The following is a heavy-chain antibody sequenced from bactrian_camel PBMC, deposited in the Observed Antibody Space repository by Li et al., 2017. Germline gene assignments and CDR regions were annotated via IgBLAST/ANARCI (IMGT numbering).Heavy chain of an antibody. Sequence: VQLVESGGGSVQAGRSLRLSCEVSGFAYSVYTMTWFRRLALAPGKPREGVASINSDGRTRYADSVKGRFTISKDNTKNTLFLSMNNLKPEDTGMYFCAANDFGRSALGWILTCPYNFRGQGTQVTVS. J-gene: IGHJ4*01. V-gene: IGHV3S67*01. D-gene: IGHD1*01. CDR3: AANDFGRSALGWILTCPYNF. CDR2: INSDGRT. CDR1: GFAYSVYT.